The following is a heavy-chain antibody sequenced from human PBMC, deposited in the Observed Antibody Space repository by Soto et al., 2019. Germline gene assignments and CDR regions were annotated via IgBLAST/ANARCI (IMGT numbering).Heavy chain of an antibody. J-gene: IGHJ6*02. D-gene: IGHD3-10*01. CDR1: GFTFSSYA. CDR3: VKFSPDFYGSVSNASLDYYFGMAV. CDR2: ISGSGGST. V-gene: IGHV3-23*01. Sequence: EVQLLESGGGLVQPGGSLRLSCAASGFTFSSYAMSWVRQAPGKGLEWVSAISGSGGSTYYADSVKGRFIISRDISKNPAYRQMNSLSAEETAVYYCVKFSPDFYGSVSNASLDYYFGMAVWGQGTTVTVTS.